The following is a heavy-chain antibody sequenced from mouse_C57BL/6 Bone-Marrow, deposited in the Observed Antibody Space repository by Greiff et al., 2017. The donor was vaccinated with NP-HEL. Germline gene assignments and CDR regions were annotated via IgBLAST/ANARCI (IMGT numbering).Heavy chain of an antibody. CDR3: ARGFGYGSSSFYAMDY. CDR1: GYTFTSYW. J-gene: IGHJ4*01. V-gene: IGHV1-52*01. Sequence: QVQLQQPGAELVRPGSSVKLSCKASGYTFTSYWMHWVKQRPIQGLEWIGNIDPSDSETHYNQKFKDKATLTVDKSSSTAYMQLSSLTSEDSAVYYCARGFGYGSSSFYAMDYWGQGTSVTVSS. CDR2: IDPSDSET. D-gene: IGHD1-1*01.